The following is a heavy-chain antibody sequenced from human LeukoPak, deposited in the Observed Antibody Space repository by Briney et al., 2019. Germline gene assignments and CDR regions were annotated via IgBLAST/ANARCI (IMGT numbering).Heavy chain of an antibody. D-gene: IGHD4-23*01. CDR2: ISSGSSSL. V-gene: IGHV3-48*02. CDR1: GFTFSSYS. J-gene: IGHJ4*02. CDR3: ARSPTVATPGPFDY. Sequence: TGESLRLSCAASGFTFSSYSMNWVRQAPGKGLEWVSYISSGSSSLNYADSVKGRFTISRDNAKNSLYLQMNSLGDEDTAVYYCARSPTVATPGPFDYWGQGNLVYVSS.